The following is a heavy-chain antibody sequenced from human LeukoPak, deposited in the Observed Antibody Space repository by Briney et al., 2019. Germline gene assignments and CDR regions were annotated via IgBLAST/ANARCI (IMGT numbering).Heavy chain of an antibody. D-gene: IGHD6-19*01. CDR1: GGSISSSNW. J-gene: IGHJ4*02. CDR2: IYHSGST. CDR3: ARENSLAGTDYFDY. Sequence: PSETLSLTCAVSGGSISSSNWWSWVRQPPGKGLEWIGEIYHSGSTNYNPSLKSRVTISVDKSKNQFSLKLSSVTAADTAVYYCARENSLAGTDYFDYWGQGTLVTVSS. V-gene: IGHV4-4*02.